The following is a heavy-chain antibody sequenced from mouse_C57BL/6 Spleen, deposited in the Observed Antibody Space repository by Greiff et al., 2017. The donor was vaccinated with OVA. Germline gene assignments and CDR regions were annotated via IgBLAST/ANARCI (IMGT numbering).Heavy chain of an antibody. J-gene: IGHJ2*01. D-gene: IGHD1-1*01. V-gene: IGHV1-53*01. Sequence: VQLQQPGTELVKPGASVKLSCKASGYTFTSYWMHWVKQRPGQGLEWIGNINPSNGGTNYNEKFKSKATLTVDKSYSTAYMQLSSLTSEDSAVYYCASSTVVATPFDYWGQGTTLTVSS. CDR2: INPSNGGT. CDR1: GYTFTSYW. CDR3: ASSTVVATPFDY.